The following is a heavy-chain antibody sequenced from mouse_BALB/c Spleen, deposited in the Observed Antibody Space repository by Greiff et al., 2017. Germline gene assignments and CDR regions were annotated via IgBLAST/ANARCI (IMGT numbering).Heavy chain of an antibody. CDR1: VFTFSDFY. CDR2: SRNKANDYTT. CDR3: ARDANWDGRYFDV. D-gene: IGHD4-1*02. J-gene: IGHJ1*01. V-gene: IGHV7-1*02. Sequence: EVKVVESGGGLVQPGGSLRLSCATSVFTFSDFYMEWVRQPPGKRLEWIAASRNKANDYTTEYSASVKGRFIVSRDTSQSILYLQMNALRAEDTAIYYCARDANWDGRYFDVWGAGTTVTVSS.